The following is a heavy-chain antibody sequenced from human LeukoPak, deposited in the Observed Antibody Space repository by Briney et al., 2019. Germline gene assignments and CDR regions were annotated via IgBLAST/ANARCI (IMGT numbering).Heavy chain of an antibody. Sequence: SQTLSLTCTVSGGSISSGDYYWSWIRQPPGKGLEWIGYIYYSGSTYYNPSLKSRVTISVDTSKNLFSLKLSSVTAADTAVYYCARGGRIAAAGTSRYYYYGMDVWGQGTTVTVSS. J-gene: IGHJ6*02. CDR3: ARGGRIAAAGTSRYYYYGMDV. CDR1: GGSISSGDYY. CDR2: IYYSGST. D-gene: IGHD6-13*01. V-gene: IGHV4-30-4*01.